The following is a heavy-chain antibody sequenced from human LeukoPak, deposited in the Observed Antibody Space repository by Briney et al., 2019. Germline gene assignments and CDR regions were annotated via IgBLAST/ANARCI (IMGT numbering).Heavy chain of an antibody. CDR1: GGSISSYY. V-gene: IGHV4-59*04. Sequence: SETLSLTCTVSGGSISSYYWSWIRQPPGKGLEWIGSIYHSGSTYYNPYLKSRVTISVDTSKNQFSLKLSSVTAADTAVYYCASNNCSSTSCYLGYFDYWGQGTLVTVSS. D-gene: IGHD2-2*01. CDR3: ASNNCSSTSCYLGYFDY. J-gene: IGHJ4*02. CDR2: IYHSGST.